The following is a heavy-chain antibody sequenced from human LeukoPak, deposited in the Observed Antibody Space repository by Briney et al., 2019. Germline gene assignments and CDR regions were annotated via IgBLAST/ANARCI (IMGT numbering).Heavy chain of an antibody. CDR2: ISDSGRVT. J-gene: IGHJ2*01. V-gene: IGHV3-23*01. CDR1: GFTFSNYA. CDR3: AKNLLGDAAYSWYFDL. Sequence: SGGSLRLSCAASGFTFSNYAMSWVRQAPGKGLEWVSSISDSGRVTYNADSVKGRFTISRDNSKNTLYLQMNSLRAEDTAVYYCAKNLLGDAAYSWYFDLWGRGTLVTVSS. D-gene: IGHD1-26*01.